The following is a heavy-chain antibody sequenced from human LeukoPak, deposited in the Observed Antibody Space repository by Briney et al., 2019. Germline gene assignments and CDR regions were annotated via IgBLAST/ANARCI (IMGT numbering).Heavy chain of an antibody. D-gene: IGHD3-22*01. J-gene: IGHJ2*01. CDR3: ARDRRTYYYYSSGPTYFDL. V-gene: IGHV1-69*05. CDR2: IIPIFGTA. Sequence: SVKVSCKASGGTFSSYAISWVRQAPGQGLEWMGRIIPIFGTANYAQKFQGRVTITTDESTSTAYMELSSLTSEDTAVYYCARDRRTYYYYSSGPTYFDLWGRGTLVTVCS. CDR1: GGTFSSYA.